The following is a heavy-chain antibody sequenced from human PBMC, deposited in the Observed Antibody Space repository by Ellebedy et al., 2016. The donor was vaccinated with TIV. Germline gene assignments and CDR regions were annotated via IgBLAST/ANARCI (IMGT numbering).Heavy chain of an antibody. Sequence: ASVKVSCKASGYTFTSYAMHWVRQAPGQRLEWMGWINAGNGNTKYSQKFQGRVTITRDTSASTAYMELSSLRSEDTAVYYCAVGYSSSWFGHYWGQGTLVTVSS. J-gene: IGHJ4*02. CDR2: INAGNGNT. V-gene: IGHV1-3*01. CDR3: AVGYSSSWFGHY. D-gene: IGHD6-13*01. CDR1: GYTFTSYA.